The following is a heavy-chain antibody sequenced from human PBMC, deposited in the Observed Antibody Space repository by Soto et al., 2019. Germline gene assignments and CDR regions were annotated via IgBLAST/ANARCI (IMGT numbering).Heavy chain of an antibody. Sequence: VQLVESGGGVVQPGRSLRLSCAASGFTFSSYAMHWVRQAPGKGLEWVAVISYDGSNKYYADSVKGRFTISRDNSKNTLYLQMNSLRAEDTAVYYCARDHTRNLDASGYEFDYWGQGTLVTVSS. CDR1: GFTFSSYA. D-gene: IGHD5-12*01. CDR2: ISYDGSNK. V-gene: IGHV3-30-3*01. J-gene: IGHJ4*02. CDR3: ARDHTRNLDASGYEFDY.